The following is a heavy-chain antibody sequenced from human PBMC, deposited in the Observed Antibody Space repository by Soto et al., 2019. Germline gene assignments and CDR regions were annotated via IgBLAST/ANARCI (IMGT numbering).Heavy chain of an antibody. CDR2: IYYSGST. Sequence: SETLSLTCTVSGGSISSGDYYWSWIRQPPGKGLEWIGYIYYSGSTYYNPSLKSRVTISVDTSKNQFSLKLSSVTAADTAVYYCARASPDYYDSSGLDPWGQGTLVTVSS. CDR1: GGSISSGDYY. CDR3: ARASPDYYDSSGLDP. J-gene: IGHJ5*02. V-gene: IGHV4-30-4*01. D-gene: IGHD3-22*01.